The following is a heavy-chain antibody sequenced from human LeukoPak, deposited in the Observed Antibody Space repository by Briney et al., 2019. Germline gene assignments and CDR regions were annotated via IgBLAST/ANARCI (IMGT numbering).Heavy chain of an antibody. Sequence: GGSLRLSCAASGFTFSSYGMHGVRQDTGKGLEWVSAIGTAGDTYYPGSVKGRFTISRENAKNSLYLQMNSLRAGDTAVYYCARGGDFGYSYGGYYYMDVWGKGTTVTVSS. D-gene: IGHD5-18*01. CDR2: IGTAGDT. V-gene: IGHV3-13*01. CDR3: ARGGDFGYSYGGYYYMDV. CDR1: GFTFSSYG. J-gene: IGHJ6*03.